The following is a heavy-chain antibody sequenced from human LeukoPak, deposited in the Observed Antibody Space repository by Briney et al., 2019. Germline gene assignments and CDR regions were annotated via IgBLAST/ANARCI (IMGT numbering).Heavy chain of an antibody. V-gene: IGHV3-49*03. Sequence: GGSLRLSCTASGFTFAEYAVTWFRQAPGKGLECIGFIRTKPYGGTIEYAASVKGRFTISRDDSKSIAYLQMGSLKTEDTAVYYCARDPYGDYARYFDYWGQGTLVTVSS. CDR1: GFTFAEYA. D-gene: IGHD4-17*01. CDR3: ARDPYGDYARYFDY. CDR2: IRTKPYGGTI. J-gene: IGHJ4*02.